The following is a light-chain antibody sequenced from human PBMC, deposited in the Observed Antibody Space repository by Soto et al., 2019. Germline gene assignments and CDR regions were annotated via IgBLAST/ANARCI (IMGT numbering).Light chain of an antibody. CDR1: QSVANNY. CDR3: EQYGSTPLT. J-gene: IGKJ4*01. V-gene: IGKV3-20*01. Sequence: EIVLTQSPGTLSLSPGERATLSCRASQSVANNYLAWYQQKPGQAPWFLIYDASSRATGIPDRFSGSGSGTDFTLTISRLEPEDFAVYYCEQYGSTPLTFGGGTKVEIK. CDR2: DAS.